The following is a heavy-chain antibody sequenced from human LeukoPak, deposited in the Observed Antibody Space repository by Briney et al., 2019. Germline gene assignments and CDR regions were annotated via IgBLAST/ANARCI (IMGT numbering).Heavy chain of an antibody. J-gene: IGHJ3*02. D-gene: IGHD3-22*01. CDR1: GYSVSSNSAA. CDR2: TYYRAKRYN. Sequence: SQTLSLTCSFSGYSVSSNSAAWNWIRQSPSRGLEWLGSTYYRAKRYNDYAVSVKRRITINPDTSKNQFSLQLNSVTPEDTAVYYCARGRLPYYYDSSGYFDAFDIWGQGTMVTVSS. CDR3: ARGRLPYYYDSSGYFDAFDI. V-gene: IGHV6-1*01.